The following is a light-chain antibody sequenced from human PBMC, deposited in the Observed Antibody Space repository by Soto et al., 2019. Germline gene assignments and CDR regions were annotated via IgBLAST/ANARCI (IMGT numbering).Light chain of an antibody. CDR3: AAWDDSLNGHV. CDR1: SSNIGGNT. V-gene: IGLV1-44*01. J-gene: IGLJ1*01. Sequence: QSVLTQPPSASGTPGQRVTISCSGSSSNIGGNTVSWYQQFPGTAPKLLIYTNNQRPSGVPDRFSGSKSDTSASLANSALQSEDEAHYYCAAWDDSLNGHVFGTGTKVTVL. CDR2: TNN.